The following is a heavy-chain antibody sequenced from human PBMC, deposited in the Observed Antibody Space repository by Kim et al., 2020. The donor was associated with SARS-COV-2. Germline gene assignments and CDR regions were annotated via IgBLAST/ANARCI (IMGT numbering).Heavy chain of an antibody. CDR3: AREEIVVLWFGELIVNWFDP. J-gene: IGHJ5*02. CDR2: IYYSGST. D-gene: IGHD3-10*01. CDR1: GGSISSSSYY. V-gene: IGHV4-39*07. Sequence: SETLSLTCTVSGGSISSSSYYWGWIRQPPGLGLEWIGSIYYSGSTYYNLSLKSRVTISVDTSKNQFSLKLSSVTAADTAVYYCAREEIVVLWFGELIVNWFDPWGQGTLVTVSS.